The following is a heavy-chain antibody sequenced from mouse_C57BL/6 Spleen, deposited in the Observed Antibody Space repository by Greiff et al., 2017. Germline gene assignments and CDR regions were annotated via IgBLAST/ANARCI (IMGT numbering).Heavy chain of an antibody. D-gene: IGHD1-1*01. CDR3: ATHFYGSSYVGYAMDY. V-gene: IGHV2-6*03. Sequence: QVQLKESGPGLVAPSQSLSITCTVSGFSLTSYGVHWVRQPPGKGLEWLVVIWSDGSTTYNSALKPRLSISKDNTKSQVFLKMNSLQTDDTAMYYCATHFYGSSYVGYAMDYWGQGTSVTVSS. J-gene: IGHJ4*01. CDR2: IWSDGST. CDR1: GFSLTSYG.